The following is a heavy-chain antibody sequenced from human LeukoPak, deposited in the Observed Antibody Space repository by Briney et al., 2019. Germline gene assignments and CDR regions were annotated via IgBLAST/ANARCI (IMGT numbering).Heavy chain of an antibody. CDR2: IKQDGSEK. Sequence: GGSLRLSCVASGFTFSSFWMSWVRQAPGKGLEWVANIKQDGSEKNYMDSVKGRFTISRDNAKNSLYLQMNSLGVEDTAVYYCAEGGYYGSSGDFDYWGQGTLVTVSS. D-gene: IGHD1-26*01. CDR1: GFTFSSFW. J-gene: IGHJ4*02. CDR3: AEGGYYGSSGDFDY. V-gene: IGHV3-7*01.